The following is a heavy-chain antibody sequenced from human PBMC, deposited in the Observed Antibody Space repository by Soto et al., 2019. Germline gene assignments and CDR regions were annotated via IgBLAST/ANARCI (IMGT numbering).Heavy chain of an antibody. CDR3: AHSGISQDKRRYFDI. CDR1: GFSLSSSGVG. CDR2: FYWDDDK. V-gene: IGHV2-5*02. Sequence: QITLKESGPTLVKPTQTLTLTCTFSGFSLSSSGVGVGWIRQPPGKALEWLALFYWDDDKRYRPSLKSRLTTTKDTSRNQVVLTMTDMDPVDTATYFCAHSGISQDKRRYFDIWGRGTLVTVSS. J-gene: IGHJ2*01.